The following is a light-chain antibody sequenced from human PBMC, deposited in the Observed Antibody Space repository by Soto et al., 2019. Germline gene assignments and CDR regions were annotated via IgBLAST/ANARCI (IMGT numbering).Light chain of an antibody. V-gene: IGLV2-14*01. CDR1: SSDVGAYNY. CDR2: EVS. J-gene: IGLJ1*01. CDR3: SSYTTSSTLI. Sequence: QSALTQPASVSESPGQSITISCTGTSSDVGAYNYVSWYQHEPGKAPKLMIYEVSNRPSGVSNRFSGSKSGNTASLTISGLQAEDEADYFCSSYTTSSTLIFGNGTKLTVL.